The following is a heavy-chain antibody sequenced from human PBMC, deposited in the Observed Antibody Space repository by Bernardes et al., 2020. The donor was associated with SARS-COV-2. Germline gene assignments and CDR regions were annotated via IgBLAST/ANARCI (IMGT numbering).Heavy chain of an antibody. J-gene: IGHJ6*02. CDR3: ARDFWRHIVLMVYEGYYGMDV. CDR2: MSPNSGNT. Sequence: ASVKVSCKTSVYTFTAYDISWVRQATGQGLEWMGWMSPNSGNTGDAQKFQGRVTMTRDTSISTAYMELTSMTSDDTAVYYCARDFWRHIVLMVYEGYYGMDVWGQGTTVTVSS. D-gene: IGHD2-8*01. CDR1: VYTFTAYD. V-gene: IGHV1-8*01.